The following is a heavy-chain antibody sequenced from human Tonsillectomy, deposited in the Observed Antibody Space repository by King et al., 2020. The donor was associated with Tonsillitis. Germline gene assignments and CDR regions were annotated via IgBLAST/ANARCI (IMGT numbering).Heavy chain of an antibody. J-gene: IGHJ4*02. CDR1: GFTFSDYY. CDR3: STGSAAHGSLVNY. Sequence: VQLVESGGGLVKPGGSLRLSCAASGFTFSDYYMSWIRQAPGKGLEWVSYISSSSTYTNYADSVKGRFTISRDNAKNSLYLQVNRLRAEHTAVYYCSTGSAAHGSLVNYWGQATLVTVSS. V-gene: IGHV3-11*06. D-gene: IGHD3-9*01. CDR2: ISSSSTYT.